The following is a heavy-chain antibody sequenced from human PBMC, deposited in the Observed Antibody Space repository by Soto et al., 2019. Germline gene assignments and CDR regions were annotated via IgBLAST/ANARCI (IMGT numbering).Heavy chain of an antibody. D-gene: IGHD2-15*01. CDR2: IKQDGSEK. CDR3: ARDGGSFKGDNWFDP. Sequence: PGGSLRLSCAASGFTFSSYWMSWVRQAPGKGLEWVANIKQDGSEKYYVDSVKGRFTISRDNAKNSLYLQMNSLRAEDTAVYYCARDGGSFKGDNWFDPWGQGTLVTVSS. V-gene: IGHV3-7*01. J-gene: IGHJ5*02. CDR1: GFTFSSYW.